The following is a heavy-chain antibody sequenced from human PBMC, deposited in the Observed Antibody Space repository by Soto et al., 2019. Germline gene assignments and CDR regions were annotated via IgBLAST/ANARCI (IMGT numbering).Heavy chain of an antibody. V-gene: IGHV3-53*01. D-gene: IGHD6-19*01. CDR1: GFTVSSNY. CDR2: IYSGGST. J-gene: IGHJ4*02. CDR3: ARMGRAVAGPYDY. Sequence: GGSLRLSCAASGFTVSSNYMSWVRQAPGKGLEWVSVIYSGGSTYYADSVKGRFTISRDNSKNTLYLQMNSLRAEDTAVYYCARMGRAVAGPYDYWGQATLVTVSS.